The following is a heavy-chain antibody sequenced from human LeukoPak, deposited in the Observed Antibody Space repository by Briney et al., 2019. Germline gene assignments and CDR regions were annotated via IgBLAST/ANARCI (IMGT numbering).Heavy chain of an antibody. CDR1: GYSISSGNS. CDR2: IDRRGST. CDR3: ARGGYYGSGNDFRFDP. J-gene: IGHJ5*02. D-gene: IGHD3-10*01. V-gene: IGHV4-38-2*02. Sequence: SETLSLTCSVSGYSISSGNSWGWIRQAPGQGLEWIGTIDRRGSTSYHPSLKSRVTISVDTSKNQFSLNLSSVIAADTAVYYCARGGYYGSGNDFRFDPWGQGTLVTVSS.